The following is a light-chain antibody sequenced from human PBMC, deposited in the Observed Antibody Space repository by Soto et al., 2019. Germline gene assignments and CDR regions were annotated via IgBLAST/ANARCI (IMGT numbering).Light chain of an antibody. CDR3: QQSYSAPPRT. J-gene: IGKJ2*01. CDR2: AAS. CDR1: ESVRSY. V-gene: IGKV1-39*01. Sequence: DLQLTQSPPSLFASVGDKVTITCRASESVRSYLNWYQQKAGKAPKLLIFAASNLQGGVPSRFSGSGSGTDFTLTISSLQPEDFATYYCQQSYSAPPRTFCQGTRLEIK.